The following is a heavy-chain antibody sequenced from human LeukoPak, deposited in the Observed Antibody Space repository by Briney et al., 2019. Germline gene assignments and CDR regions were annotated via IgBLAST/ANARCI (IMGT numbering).Heavy chain of an antibody. D-gene: IGHD6-19*01. CDR2: ISGGGGST. Sequence: QPGGSLRLSCAASGFTFSSYGMSWVRQAPGKGLEWVSVISGGGGSTYYADSVKGRFTISRDNSKNTLYLQMNSLRAEDTAVYYCAKVEYSGWPNYYYYYVDVWGKGTTVTVSS. CDR3: AKVEYSGWPNYYYYYVDV. J-gene: IGHJ6*03. CDR1: GFTFSSYG. V-gene: IGHV3-23*01.